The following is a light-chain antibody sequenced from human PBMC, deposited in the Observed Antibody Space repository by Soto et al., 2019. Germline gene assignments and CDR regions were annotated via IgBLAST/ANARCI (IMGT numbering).Light chain of an antibody. CDR2: KVS. V-gene: IGKV2-30*01. CDR1: QSLVYSDGTTY. J-gene: IGKJ2*01. Sequence: DVVMTQSPLSLPVTLGQPASISCSSSQSLVYSDGTTYLSWFQQRPGQSPRRLIYKVSSRDSGVPDRFSGSGSVDDFTLKISKVEAEDVGVYYCLQGTHWPYTVGQGTKLEIK. CDR3: LQGTHWPYT.